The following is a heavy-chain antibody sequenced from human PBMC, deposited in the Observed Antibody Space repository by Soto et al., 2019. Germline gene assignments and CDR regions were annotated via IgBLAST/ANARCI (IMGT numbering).Heavy chain of an antibody. Sequence: GGSLRLSCAASGFTFSSYAMHWVRQAPGKGLEWVAVISYDGSNKYYADSVKGRFTISRDNSKNTLYLQMNSLRAEDTAVYYCARYGYYDILTGYYTRFDPWGQGTLVTVSS. CDR2: ISYDGSNK. V-gene: IGHV3-30-3*01. CDR1: GFTFSSYA. J-gene: IGHJ5*02. D-gene: IGHD3-9*01. CDR3: ARYGYYDILTGYYTRFDP.